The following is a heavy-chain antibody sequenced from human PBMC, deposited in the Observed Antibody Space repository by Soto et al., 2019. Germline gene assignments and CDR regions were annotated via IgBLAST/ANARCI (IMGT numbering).Heavy chain of an antibody. V-gene: IGHV3-23*01. J-gene: IGHJ4*02. D-gene: IGHD6-13*01. Sequence: EVQLLESGGGLVQPGGSLRLSCAASGFPFTDYALSWVRQAPGKGLEWVATISGIGGSTYLADSVKGRLSISRDNSKNTVSLLMNSLRAEDTAVYFCARGSSGYISSWYYFDYWGRGTLVTVSS. CDR3: ARGSSGYISSWYYFDY. CDR2: ISGIGGST. CDR1: GFPFTDYA.